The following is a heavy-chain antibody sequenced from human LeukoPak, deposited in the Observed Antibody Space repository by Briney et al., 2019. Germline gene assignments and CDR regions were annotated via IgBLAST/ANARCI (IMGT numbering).Heavy chain of an antibody. D-gene: IGHD4-4*01. J-gene: IGHJ3*02. CDR1: GGSISSYY. V-gene: IGHV4-4*07. CDR3: ARRLHLDRVGPSKDYIAQGADNIRNEGDAFDI. Sequence: PSETLSLTCTVSGGSISSYYWSWIRQPAGKGLEWIGRIYTSGSTNYNPSLKSRVTMSVDTSKNQFSLKLSSVTAADTAVYYCARRLHLDRVGPSKDYIAQGADNIRNEGDAFDIWGQGTMVTVSS. CDR2: IYTSGST.